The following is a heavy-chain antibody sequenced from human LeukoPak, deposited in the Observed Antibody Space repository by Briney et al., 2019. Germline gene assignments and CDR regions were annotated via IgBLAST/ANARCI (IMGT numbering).Heavy chain of an antibody. CDR2: IGYDGNDK. J-gene: IGHJ6*03. Sequence: GGSLRLSCAASGFTFRGYGMHWVRQAPGKGLDWVAFIGYDGNDKYYVDSVKGRFTISRDNSRSTLYLQMNSLRGEDTAVYYCAKDRGTWYYMDVWGKGTTVTVSS. V-gene: IGHV3-30*02. CDR3: AKDRGTWYYMDV. CDR1: GFTFRGYG. D-gene: IGHD3-10*01.